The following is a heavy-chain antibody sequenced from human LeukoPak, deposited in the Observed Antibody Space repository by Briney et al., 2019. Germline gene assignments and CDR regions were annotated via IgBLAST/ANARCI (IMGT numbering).Heavy chain of an antibody. V-gene: IGHV7-4-1*02. Sequence: ASVKVSCKASGYTFTTCTMNWVRQAPGQGLEWMGWINTNTGTPTYAQGFTGRFVFSLDTSVSTAYLQISSLKAEDTAVYYCARGAPGWEPLADYWGQGTLVTVSS. CDR2: INTNTGTP. CDR3: ARGAPGWEPLADY. J-gene: IGHJ4*02. CDR1: GYTFTTCT. D-gene: IGHD1-26*01.